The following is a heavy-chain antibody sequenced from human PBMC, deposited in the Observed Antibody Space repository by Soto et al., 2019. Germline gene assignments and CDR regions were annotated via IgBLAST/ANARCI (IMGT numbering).Heavy chain of an antibody. V-gene: IGHV3-30*04. CDR2: ISYDGSNK. CDR3: AKDRIAAAALDY. CDR1: GFTFSSYA. D-gene: IGHD6-13*01. Sequence: GGSLRLSCAASGFTFSSYAMHWVRQAPGKGLEWVAVISYDGSNKYYADSVKGRFTISRDNSKNTLYLQMNSLRAEDTAVYYCAKDRIAAAALDYWGQGTLVTVSS. J-gene: IGHJ4*02.